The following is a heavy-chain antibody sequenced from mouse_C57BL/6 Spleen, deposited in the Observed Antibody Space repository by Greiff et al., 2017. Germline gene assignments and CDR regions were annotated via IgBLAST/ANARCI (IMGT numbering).Heavy chain of an antibody. D-gene: IGHD2-3*01. Sequence: QVQLQQPGAELVMPGASVKLSCKASGYTFTSYWMHWVKQRPGQGLEWIGEIDPSDSYTNYNQKFKGKSTLTVAKSSSTASMHLSSLTSEDSAVYYWARRDEGYSAVYWGQGALVTVSA. CDR1: GYTFTSYW. V-gene: IGHV1-69*01. J-gene: IGHJ3*01. CDR2: IDPSDSYT. CDR3: ARRDEGYSAVY.